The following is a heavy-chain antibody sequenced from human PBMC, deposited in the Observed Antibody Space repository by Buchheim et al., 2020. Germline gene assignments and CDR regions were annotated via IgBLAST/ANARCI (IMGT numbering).Heavy chain of an antibody. CDR1: GGSISSSSYY. CDR3: ASSKNYCSGGSCYSGVYYGMDV. J-gene: IGHJ6*02. CDR2: IYYSGST. Sequence: QLQLQESGPGLVKPSETLSLTCTVSGGSISSSSYYWGWIRQPPGKGLEWIGSIYYSGSTYYNPSLKSRVTISVDTSKNQFSLKLSSVTAADTAVYYCASSKNYCSGGSCYSGVYYGMDVWSQGNT. V-gene: IGHV4-39*01. D-gene: IGHD2-15*01.